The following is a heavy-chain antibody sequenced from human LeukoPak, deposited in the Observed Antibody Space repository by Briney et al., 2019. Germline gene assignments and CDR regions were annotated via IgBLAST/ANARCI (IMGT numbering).Heavy chain of an antibody. D-gene: IGHD3/OR15-3a*01. CDR1: GFTFSSYG. CDR2: ISGSGGST. CDR3: AKGTGINHIHWFDP. Sequence: PGGSLRLSCAASGFTFSSYGMNWVRQAPGKGLEWVSGISGSGGSTYYADSVKGRFTISRDNSKNTLSPQMNSLRADDTALYYCAKGTGINHIHWFDPWGQGTLVTVSS. V-gene: IGHV3-23*01. J-gene: IGHJ5*02.